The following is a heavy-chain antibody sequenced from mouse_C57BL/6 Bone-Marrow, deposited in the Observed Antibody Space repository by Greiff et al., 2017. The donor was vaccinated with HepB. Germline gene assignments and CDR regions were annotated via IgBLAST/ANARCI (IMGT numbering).Heavy chain of an antibody. Sequence: EVQLQQSGPELVKPGASVKISCKASGYTFTDYYMNWVKQSHGKSLEWIGDINPNNGGTSYNQKFKGKATLTVDKSSSTAYMELRSLTSEDSAVYYCARRGYGSSWEWYFDVWGTGTTVTVSS. CDR1: GYTFTDYY. V-gene: IGHV1-26*01. J-gene: IGHJ1*03. CDR2: INPNNGGT. D-gene: IGHD1-1*01. CDR3: ARRGYGSSWEWYFDV.